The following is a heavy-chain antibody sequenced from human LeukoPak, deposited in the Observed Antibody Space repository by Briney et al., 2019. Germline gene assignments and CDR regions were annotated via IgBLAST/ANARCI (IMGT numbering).Heavy chain of an antibody. CDR3: AKDRSGIAAASYFDY. D-gene: IGHD6-13*01. Sequence: PGGSLRLSCAASGFSFSSYAMSWVRQAPGKGLEWVSGISGSGGSTYYADSVKGRFTISRDNSKNTLYLQMNSLRAEDTAVYYCAKDRSGIAAASYFDYWGQGTLVTVSS. J-gene: IGHJ4*02. CDR2: ISGSGGST. CDR1: GFSFSSYA. V-gene: IGHV3-23*01.